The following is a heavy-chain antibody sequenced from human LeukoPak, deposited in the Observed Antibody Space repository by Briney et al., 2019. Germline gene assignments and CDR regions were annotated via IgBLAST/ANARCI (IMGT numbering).Heavy chain of an antibody. Sequence: SETLSLTCAVYGGSFSGYYWSWIRQPPGKGLEWIGEISHSGSTNYNPSLKSRVTISVDTSKNQFSLKLSSVTAADTAVYYCARASPSGSRLYWGQGTLVTVSS. CDR1: GGSFSGYY. V-gene: IGHV4-34*01. CDR3: ARASPSGSRLY. D-gene: IGHD1-26*01. CDR2: ISHSGST. J-gene: IGHJ4*02.